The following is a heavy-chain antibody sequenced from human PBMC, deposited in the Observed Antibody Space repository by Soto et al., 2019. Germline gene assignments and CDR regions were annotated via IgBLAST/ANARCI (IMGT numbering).Heavy chain of an antibody. Sequence: EVQLVESGGGVGQPGGSLRLSCAASGFTFSNYWMHWVPQAPGKGLVWVSRINSDGTSAYYADSVQGRFTISRDNAKNTLFLQMNSLRAEDTAVYYCARDVWWGKSYFDYWGQGNLVTVSS. J-gene: IGHJ4*02. V-gene: IGHV3-74*01. D-gene: IGHD1-26*01. CDR3: ARDVWWGKSYFDY. CDR2: INSDGTSA. CDR1: GFTFSNYW.